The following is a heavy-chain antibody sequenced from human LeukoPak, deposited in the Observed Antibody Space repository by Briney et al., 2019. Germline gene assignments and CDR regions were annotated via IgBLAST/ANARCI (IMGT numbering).Heavy chain of an antibody. Sequence: ASAKVSCKASGSSFDNYGISWVRQAPGQGLEWMGWISAYDGNTHYAQKFQGRVTMTTAISTSTAYMELRSLRSDDTAVYYCARYRSGYRGWCDYWGQGTRVTVSS. V-gene: IGHV1-18*01. J-gene: IGHJ4*02. CDR3: ARYRSGYRGWCDY. D-gene: IGHD3-22*01. CDR2: ISAYDGNT. CDR1: GSSFDNYG.